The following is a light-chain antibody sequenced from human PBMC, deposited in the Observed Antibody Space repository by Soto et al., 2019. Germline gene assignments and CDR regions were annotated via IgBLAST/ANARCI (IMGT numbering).Light chain of an antibody. CDR3: EHYCSLYGA. Sequence: EIVLTQSPGTLSLSPGERATLSCRASQSVGSDYLAWYQQRPGQPPRILIFGASSRASGIPDRFSDSGSGREFRPTISIMQPEELPEDYCEHYCSLYGAFGQGTKVEIK. CDR2: GAS. V-gene: IGKV3-20*01. J-gene: IGKJ1*01. CDR1: QSVGSDY.